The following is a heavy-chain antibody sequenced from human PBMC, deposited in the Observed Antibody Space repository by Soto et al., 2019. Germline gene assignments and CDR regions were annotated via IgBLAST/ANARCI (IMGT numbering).Heavy chain of an antibody. J-gene: IGHJ4*02. Sequence: EVQLVESGGGLVKPGGSLRLSCAASGFTFSSYSMNWVRQAPGKGLEWVSSISSSSSYIYYADSVKGRLTISRDNAKNSRYLQMNSLRAEDTAVYYCARDYIVRGVQPMPTDYWGQETLVTVSS. CDR3: ARDYIVRGVQPMPTDY. V-gene: IGHV3-21*01. CDR2: ISSSSSYI. D-gene: IGHD3-10*01. CDR1: GFTFSSYS.